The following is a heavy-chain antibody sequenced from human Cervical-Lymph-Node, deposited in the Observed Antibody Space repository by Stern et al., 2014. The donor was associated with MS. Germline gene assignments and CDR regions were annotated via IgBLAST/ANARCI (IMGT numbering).Heavy chain of an antibody. Sequence: QVQLVQSGAEVKKPGASVKVSCMASGYTFTHYSIHWVRQAPGQGLEWMGIIHPSDGGASYAQSLQGRANLTSDTSTRTVYMQRTSLRSDDTAIYYCAADPPVPGGGGWFDPWGQGTLVTVSS. V-gene: IGHV1-46*04. CDR1: GYTFTHYS. J-gene: IGHJ5*02. CDR2: IHPSDGGA. D-gene: IGHD1-1*01. CDR3: AADPPVPGGGGWFDP.